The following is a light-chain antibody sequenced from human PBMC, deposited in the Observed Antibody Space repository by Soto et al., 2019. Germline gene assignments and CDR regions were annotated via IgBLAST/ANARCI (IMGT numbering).Light chain of an antibody. J-gene: IGLJ1*01. CDR3: SSFTSSSTFV. V-gene: IGLV2-14*03. CDR1: SSDVGRYNY. CDR2: DVS. Sequence: QSVLAQPASVSGSRGQSITISSTGTSSDVGRYNYVSWFQQHPGKVPKLIIYDVSNWPSGVSDRFSGSKSGNTASLTISGLDPEDEADYYWSSFTSSSTFVFGTGTKLTVL.